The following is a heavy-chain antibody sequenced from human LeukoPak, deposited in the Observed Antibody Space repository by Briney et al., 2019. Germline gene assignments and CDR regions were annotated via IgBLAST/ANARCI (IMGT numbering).Heavy chain of an antibody. J-gene: IGHJ4*02. D-gene: IGHD4/OR15-4a*01. V-gene: IGHV4-34*01. Sequence: SETLPLTCAVYGGSLSGYYWSWIRQSPGKGLEWIGEINHGGSTNYNPSLKSQVTMSVDTSKNHFSLKLSSVTAADTAVYFCAREGRMSMGIEYWGQGTLVTVSS. CDR2: INHGGST. CDR3: AREGRMSMGIEY. CDR1: GGSLSGYY.